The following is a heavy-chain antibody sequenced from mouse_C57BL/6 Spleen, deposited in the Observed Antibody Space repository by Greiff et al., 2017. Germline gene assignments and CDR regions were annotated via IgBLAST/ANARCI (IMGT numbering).Heavy chain of an antibody. V-gene: IGHV1-82*01. CDR2: IYPGDGDT. Sequence: QVQLQQSGPELVKPGASVKISCKASGYAFSSSWMNWVKQRLGKGLEWIGRIYPGDGDTNYNGKFKGKATLTADKSSSTAYMQLSSLTSEDSAVYFCALITTVGDYYFDYWGQGTTLTVSS. D-gene: IGHD1-2*01. CDR1: GYAFSSSW. J-gene: IGHJ2*01. CDR3: ALITTVGDYYFDY.